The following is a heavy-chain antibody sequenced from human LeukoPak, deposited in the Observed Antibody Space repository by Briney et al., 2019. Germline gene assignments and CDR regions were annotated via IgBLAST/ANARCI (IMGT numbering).Heavy chain of an antibody. J-gene: IGHJ6*02. V-gene: IGHV3-30-3*01. CDR2: ISYDGSNK. Sequence: GGSLRLSCAASGFTFSSYAMHWVRQAPGKGLEWEAVISYDGSNKYYADSVKGRFTISRDNSKNTLYLQMNSLRAEDTAVYYCASSSWYRDYYYYGMDVWGQGTTVTVSS. D-gene: IGHD6-13*01. CDR3: ASSSWYRDYYYYGMDV. CDR1: GFTFSSYA.